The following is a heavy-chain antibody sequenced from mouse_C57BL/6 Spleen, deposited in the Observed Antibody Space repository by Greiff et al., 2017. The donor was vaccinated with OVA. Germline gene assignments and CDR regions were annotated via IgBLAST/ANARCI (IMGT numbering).Heavy chain of an antibody. CDR2: ISSGSSTI. V-gene: IGHV5-17*01. D-gene: IGHD3-2*02. CDR3: ARETAQATRYFDY. CDR1: GFTFGDYG. Sequence: DVKLVESGGGLVKPGGSLKLSCAASGFTFGDYGMHWVRQAPEKGLEWVAYISSGSSTIYYADTVKGRFTISRDNAKNTLFLQMTSLRSEDTAMYYCARETAQATRYFDYWGQGTTLTVSS. J-gene: IGHJ2*01.